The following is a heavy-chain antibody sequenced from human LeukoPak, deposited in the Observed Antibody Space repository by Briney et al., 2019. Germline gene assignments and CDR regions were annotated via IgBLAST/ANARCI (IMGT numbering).Heavy chain of an antibody. V-gene: IGHV3-11*01. CDR3: ARPRYSSSWYAFDI. CDR1: GFTFRDYY. CDR2: ISSSDSTI. J-gene: IGHJ3*02. D-gene: IGHD6-13*01. Sequence: PGGALRLSCAASGFTFRDYYMSWIRQAPGKGLGWGSYISSSDSTIYYADSVKGRFTISRDNAKNSLYLQMKSLRAEDTAVYYCARPRYSSSWYAFDIWGQGTMVTVSS.